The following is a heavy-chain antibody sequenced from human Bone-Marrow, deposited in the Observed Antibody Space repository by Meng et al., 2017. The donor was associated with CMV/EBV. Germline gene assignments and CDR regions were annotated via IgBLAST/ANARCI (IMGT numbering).Heavy chain of an antibody. V-gene: IGHV4-4*02. D-gene: IGHD3-22*01. J-gene: IGHJ4*02. Sequence: SGGSIRSSNWWSWVRQPPGKGLEWIGEIYHSGSTNYNPSLKSRVTISVDKSKNQFSLKLSSVTAADTAVYYCARTGGYYTPFLWADYWGQGTLVTVSS. CDR2: IYHSGST. CDR3: ARTGGYYTPFLWADY. CDR1: GGSIRSSNW.